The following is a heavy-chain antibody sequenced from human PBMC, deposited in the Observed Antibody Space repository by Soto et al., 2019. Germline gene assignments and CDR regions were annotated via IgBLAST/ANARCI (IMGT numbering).Heavy chain of an antibody. D-gene: IGHD2-8*01. Sequence: QGQLVQSGGEVKKSGASVKVSCKASGYTFSRYGISWVRQAPGQGLEWMGWISGYNGDTNYAQKFRGRVIMTIDTSTTTAYMDLRSLTSDDTAVYYCAKNGQPPYYYYGLDVWGQGTTVTVSS. CDR1: GYTFSRYG. CDR3: AKNGQPPYYYYGLDV. CDR2: ISGYNGDT. V-gene: IGHV1-18*01. J-gene: IGHJ6*02.